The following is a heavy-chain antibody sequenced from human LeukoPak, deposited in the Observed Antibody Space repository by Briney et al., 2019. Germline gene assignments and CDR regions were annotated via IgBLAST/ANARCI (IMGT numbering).Heavy chain of an antibody. CDR1: GFTFSRYW. D-gene: IGHD3-22*01. V-gene: IGHV3-7*01. CDR3: ARGSRDYDSSGYHYWGFDY. J-gene: IGHJ4*02. Sequence: GGSLRLSCAASGFTFSRYWMSWVRQAPGKGLEWVANIKQDGGEEHYVDSVKGRFTISRDNAKNSLHLQMNSLRVEDTAVYYCARGSRDYDSSGYHYWGFDYWGQGTLVTVSS. CDR2: IKQDGGEE.